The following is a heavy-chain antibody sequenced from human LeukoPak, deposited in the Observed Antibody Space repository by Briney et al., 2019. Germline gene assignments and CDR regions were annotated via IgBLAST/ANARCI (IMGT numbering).Heavy chain of an antibody. CDR2: LYYSGST. CDR1: GGSISSSSYY. CDR3: ARLGPYSYYDILTALRGFDP. V-gene: IGHV4-39*07. J-gene: IGHJ5*02. D-gene: IGHD3-9*01. Sequence: SETLSLTCTVSGGSISSSSYYWSWIRQPPGKGLEWIGNLYYSGSTYYNPSLKSRVTISVDTSKNQFSLKLSSVTAADTAVYYCARLGPYSYYDILTALRGFDPWGQGTLVTVSS.